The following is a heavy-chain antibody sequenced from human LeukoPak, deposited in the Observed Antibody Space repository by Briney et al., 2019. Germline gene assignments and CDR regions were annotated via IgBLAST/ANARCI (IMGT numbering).Heavy chain of an antibody. CDR3: ASSPEDVAEYFQH. V-gene: IGHV4-59*01. CDR2: IYYSGST. J-gene: IGHJ1*01. CDR1: GGSISSYY. Sequence: SETLSLTCTVSGGSISSYYWSWIRQPPGKGLEWIGYIYYSGSTNYNPSLKSRVTISVDTSKNQFSLKLSSVTAADTAVYYCASSPEDVAEYFQHWGQGTLVTVSS.